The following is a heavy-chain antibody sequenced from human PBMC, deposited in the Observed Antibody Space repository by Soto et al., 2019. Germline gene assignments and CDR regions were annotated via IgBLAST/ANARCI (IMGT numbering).Heavy chain of an antibody. CDR3: AHIPYYDILTPSYFDY. V-gene: IGHV2-5*02. Sequence: QITLKESGPTLVKPTQTLTLTCTFSGFSLSTSGVGVGWIRQPPGKALEWLALIYWDDDKRYSPSLKSRLTITKDTAKNQLVLTMTIMDPVDTDTYYCAHIPYYDILTPSYFDYWGQGTLVTVSS. CDR1: GFSLSTSGVG. CDR2: IYWDDDK. J-gene: IGHJ4*02. D-gene: IGHD3-9*01.